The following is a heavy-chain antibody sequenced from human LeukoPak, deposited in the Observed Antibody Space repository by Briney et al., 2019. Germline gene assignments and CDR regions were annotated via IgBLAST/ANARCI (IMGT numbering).Heavy chain of an antibody. J-gene: IGHJ5*02. CDR1: GYTFTDYY. Sequence: GASVKVSCRASGYTFTDYYMHWVRQAPGQGLEWMRWINPTSGDTNYAQNFQGRVTVTRDTSISTAYMELSRLRSDDTAVYYCARVSSLELPLWWFDPWGQGTLVTVSS. V-gene: IGHV1-2*02. CDR3: ARVSSLELPLWWFDP. CDR2: INPTSGDT. D-gene: IGHD1-7*01.